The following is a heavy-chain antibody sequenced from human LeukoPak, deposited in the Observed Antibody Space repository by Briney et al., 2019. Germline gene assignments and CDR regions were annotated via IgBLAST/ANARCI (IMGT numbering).Heavy chain of an antibody. CDR1: GFTFSSYE. D-gene: IGHD5-18*01. CDR3: ARDLSGVTGYTYGRGIDY. V-gene: IGHV3-7*01. J-gene: IGHJ4*02. Sequence: PGGSLRLSCAASGFTFSSYEMSWVRQAPGKGLEWVANIKKDGSDKYYVDSVKGRFTISRDNAKTSLYLQMNSLRAEDTAVYYCARDLSGVTGYTYGRGIDYWGQGTLVTVSS. CDR2: IKKDGSDK.